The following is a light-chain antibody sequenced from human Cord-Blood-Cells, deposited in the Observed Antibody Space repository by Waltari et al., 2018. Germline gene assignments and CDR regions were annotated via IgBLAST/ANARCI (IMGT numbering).Light chain of an antibody. J-gene: IGLJ2*01. Sequence: SYVLTPPPSVSVAPGTTAGITLGGNNMGSKSYHWYQQKPGQAPVLVVYNDSDRPSGIPERFSGSNSGNTATLTISRVEAGDEADYYCQVWDSSSDHYVVFGGGTKLTVL. V-gene: IGLV3-21*03. CDR1: NMGSKS. CDR3: QVWDSSSDHYVV. CDR2: NDS.